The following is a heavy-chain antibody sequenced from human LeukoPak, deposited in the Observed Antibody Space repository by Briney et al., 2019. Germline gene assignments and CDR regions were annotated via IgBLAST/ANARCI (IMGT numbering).Heavy chain of an antibody. J-gene: IGHJ4*02. CDR1: GFPFSSYA. CDR3: AKVSSLVRGVILYYFDY. CDR2: ISGGGGST. Sequence: GGSLRLSCAASGFPFSSYAMSWVRQAPGKGLEWVSGISGGGGSTYYADSVKGRFTISRDNSKNTLYLQMNSLRAEDTAVYYCAKVSSLVRGVILYYFDYWGQGTLVTVSS. D-gene: IGHD3-10*01. V-gene: IGHV3-23*01.